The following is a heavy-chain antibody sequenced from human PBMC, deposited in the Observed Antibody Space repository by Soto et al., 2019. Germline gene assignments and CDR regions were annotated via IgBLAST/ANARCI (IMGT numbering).Heavy chain of an antibody. J-gene: IGHJ4*02. V-gene: IGHV4-59*01. CDR1: GVTIISYY. Sequence: SETLSLTCTVSGVTIISYYWSWIRQPPGKGLEWIGYIYYSGSTNYNPSLKSRVTISVDTSKNQFSLKLSSVTAADTAVYYCARDSSSSFDYWGQGTLVTVSS. CDR3: ARDSSSSFDY. CDR2: IYYSGST. D-gene: IGHD6-13*01.